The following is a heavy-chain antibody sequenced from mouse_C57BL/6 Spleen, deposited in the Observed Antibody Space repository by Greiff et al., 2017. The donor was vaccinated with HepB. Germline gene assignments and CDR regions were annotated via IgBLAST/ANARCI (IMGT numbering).Heavy chain of an antibody. CDR2: IYPRSGNT. CDR1: GYTFTSYG. CDR3: ARWGKLSFDY. Sequence: QVQLKESGAELARPGASVKLSCKASGYTFTSYGISWVKQRTGQGLEWIGEIYPRSGNTYYNEKFKGKATLTADKSSSTAYMELRSLTSEDSAVYFCARWGKLSFDYWGQGTTLTVSS. V-gene: IGHV1-81*01. J-gene: IGHJ2*01.